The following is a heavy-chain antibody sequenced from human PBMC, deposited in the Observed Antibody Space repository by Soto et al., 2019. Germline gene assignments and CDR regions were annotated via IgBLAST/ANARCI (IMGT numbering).Heavy chain of an antibody. J-gene: IGHJ6*03. D-gene: IGHD2-15*01. CDR3: ARSPATVVAATQDYYYYMDV. V-gene: IGHV5-51*01. Sequence: GESLKISCKGSGYSFTSYWIGWVRQMPGKGLEWMGIIYPGDSDTRYSPSFQGQVTISADKSISTAYLQWSSLKASDTAMYYCARSPATVVAATQDYYYYMDVWGKGTTVTVSS. CDR2: IYPGDSDT. CDR1: GYSFTSYW.